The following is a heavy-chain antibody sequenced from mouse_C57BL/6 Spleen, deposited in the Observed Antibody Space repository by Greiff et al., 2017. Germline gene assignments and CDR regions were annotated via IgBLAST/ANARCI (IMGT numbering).Heavy chain of an antibody. CDR1: YFAFTASA. D-gene: IGHD4-1*01. V-gene: IGHV1-49*01. CDR2: FTMYSDAT. J-gene: IGHJ1*03. Sequence: LKQSGAELVRPGSSVKLSCKDSYFAFTASAMHWVKQRPGHGLEWIGSFTMYSDATEYSENFKGKATLTANPSSSTAYMELSGLTSEDSAVYCCAGGELGCWYFDVWGTGTTVTVSS. CDR3: AGGELGCWYFDV.